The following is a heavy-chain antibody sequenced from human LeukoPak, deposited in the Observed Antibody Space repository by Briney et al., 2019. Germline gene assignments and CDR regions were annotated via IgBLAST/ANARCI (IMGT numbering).Heavy chain of an antibody. V-gene: IGHV3-64*02. CDR1: GFTFSTCT. CDR3: ARERAGYYYDF. D-gene: IGHD6-13*01. CDR2: ITGTGRTT. Sequence: GGSLRLSCAASGFTFSTCTMQWVRQAPGKGPEHVSFITGTGRTTHYADSVKGRFSISRDNSKSMLYLQMGSLRPEDTAVYYCARERAGYYYDFWGQGTLVTVSS. J-gene: IGHJ4*02.